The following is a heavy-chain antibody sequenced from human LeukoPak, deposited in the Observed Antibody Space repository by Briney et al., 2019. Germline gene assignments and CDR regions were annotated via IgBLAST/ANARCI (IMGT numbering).Heavy chain of an antibody. D-gene: IGHD2/OR15-2a*01. V-gene: IGHV5-51*01. CDR3: ARHRHIVSFSKPPGSMDV. Sequence: GESLKISCRGSGYNFSAHWIGWVRQMPGKGLEWMGIVHPGDSLKKYTPAFQGQVTMSADKSRRTAYLQWSSLKASDTAMYYCARHRHIVSFSKPPGSMDVWGQGTPVSVSS. CDR1: GYNFSAHW. J-gene: IGHJ6*02. CDR2: VHPGDSLK.